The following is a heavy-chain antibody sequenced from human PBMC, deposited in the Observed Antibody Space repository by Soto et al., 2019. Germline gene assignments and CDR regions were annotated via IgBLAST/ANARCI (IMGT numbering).Heavy chain of an antibody. Sequence: IFSKESGPTLVKPTQTLTLTCTFSGFSLTTDRVGVGWIRQPPGEALEWLAVIYWDDSKTYRPSLESRLTITKDTSKNQVALTMTNMDSLDTATYYCAHAYGGRSLYWGQGTLVTVSS. CDR3: AHAYGGRSLY. J-gene: IGHJ4*02. V-gene: IGHV2-5*02. D-gene: IGHD1-26*01. CDR1: GFSLTTDRVG. CDR2: IYWDDSK.